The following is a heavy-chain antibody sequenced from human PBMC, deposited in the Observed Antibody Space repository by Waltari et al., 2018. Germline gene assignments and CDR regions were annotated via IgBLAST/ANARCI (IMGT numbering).Heavy chain of an antibody. Sequence: QVQLQESGPGSVKPSQTLSLTCSVSGGSISSGSYYWTWIRQPAGKPLEWSGHIYTSGITKYNPSLKSRVTISVDTSKNQFSLKLSSVTAADTAVYYCARGSVLGDYFDYWGQGTLVTVSS. CDR2: IYTSGIT. V-gene: IGHV4-61*09. CDR3: ARGSVLGDYFDY. CDR1: GGSISSGSYY. D-gene: IGHD3-16*01. J-gene: IGHJ4*02.